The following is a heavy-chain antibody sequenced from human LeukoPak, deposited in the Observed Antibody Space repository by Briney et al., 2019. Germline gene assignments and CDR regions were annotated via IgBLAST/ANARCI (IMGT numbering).Heavy chain of an antibody. CDR3: TRDWRPMAFDH. V-gene: IGHV3-74*01. J-gene: IGHJ4*02. Sequence: GGSLRLSCADSGFSFSVFWMHWVRQVPGKGLVWVSRIRSDGSTTDYADSVKGRFTISRDNAKNTLYLQMNSLRVEDTAVYYCTRDWRPMAFDHWGQGTLVTVSS. CDR2: IRSDGSTT. CDR1: GFSFSVFW. D-gene: IGHD3-10*01.